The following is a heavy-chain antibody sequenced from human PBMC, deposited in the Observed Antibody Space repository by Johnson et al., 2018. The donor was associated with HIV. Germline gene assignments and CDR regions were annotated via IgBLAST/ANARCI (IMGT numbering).Heavy chain of an antibody. CDR1: GFTVSSNY. CDR2: IYSGGST. V-gene: IGHV3-53*01. D-gene: IGHD5-18*01. Sequence: VQLVESGGGLIQPGGSLRLSCAASGFTVSSNYMSWVRQAPGKGLEWVSVIYSGGSTYYADSVKGRFTISRDNSKNTLYLQMNSLRAEDTAVYYCARAVRGYNYGLDIWGQGTMVTVSS. CDR3: ARAVRGYNYGLDI. J-gene: IGHJ3*02.